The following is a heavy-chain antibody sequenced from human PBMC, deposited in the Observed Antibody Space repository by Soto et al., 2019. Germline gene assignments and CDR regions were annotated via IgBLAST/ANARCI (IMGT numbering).Heavy chain of an antibody. CDR3: AKDHSDILTGYYFDF. CDR1: GFTFRSYG. D-gene: IGHD3-9*01. J-gene: IGHJ4*02. CDR2: ISYDGSDK. V-gene: IGHV3-30*18. Sequence: LRLSCAASGFTFRSYGMHWLRQAPGKGLEWVAVISYDGSDKFYADSVKGRFTISRDNSKNTLYLQMTSLRAEDTALYYCAKDHSDILTGYYFDFWGQGTLVTVSS.